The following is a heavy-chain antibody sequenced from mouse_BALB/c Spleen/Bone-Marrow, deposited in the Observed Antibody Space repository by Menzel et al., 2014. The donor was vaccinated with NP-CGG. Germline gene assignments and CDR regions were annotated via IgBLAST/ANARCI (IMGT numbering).Heavy chain of an antibody. D-gene: IGHD1-1*02. V-gene: IGHV1S29*02. Sequence: VQLKQSGPELVKPGASVKISCKASGYTFTDYNMHWVKQSHGKSLEWIGYIYPNNGGTGYNQKFKSKATVTADNSSSTAYMELRSLTSEDSAVYYCARRGSPYYFDYWGQGTPLTVSS. CDR2: IYPNNGGT. CDR3: ARRGSPYYFDY. J-gene: IGHJ2*01. CDR1: GYTFTDYN.